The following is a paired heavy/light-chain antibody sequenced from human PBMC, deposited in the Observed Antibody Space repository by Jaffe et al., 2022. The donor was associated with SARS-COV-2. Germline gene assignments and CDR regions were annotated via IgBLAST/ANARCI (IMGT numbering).Light chain of an antibody. V-gene: IGKV2-28*01. CDR2: LGS. CDR1: QSLLHSNGYIY. Sequence: DIVLTQSPLSLSVTPGEPASISCRSSQSLLHSNGYIYLDWYLQKPGQSPHLLIYLGSNRASGVPDRFSGTGSGTDFTLKISRVEAEDVGVYYCMQALQTRTFGQGTKVEIK. CDR3: MQALQTRT. J-gene: IGKJ1*01.
Heavy chain of an antibody. D-gene: IGHD6-19*01. CDR1: GYTFSDYY. CDR2: INPNSGGT. CDR3: ARDHCIRSGCYEDYYRGMAV. J-gene: IGHJ6*02. Sequence: QVHLVQSGTEVKKPGASVKVSCKASGYTFSDYYFHWVRQAPGQGLEWMGWINPNSGGTEYAQKFQGRVTMTRDTSISTVYMQLSSLRSDDTAVYYCARDHCIRSGCYEDYYRGMAVWGQGTTVTVSS. V-gene: IGHV1-2*02.